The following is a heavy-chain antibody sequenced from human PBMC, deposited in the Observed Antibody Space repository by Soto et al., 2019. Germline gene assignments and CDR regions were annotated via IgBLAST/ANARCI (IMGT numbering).Heavy chain of an antibody. J-gene: IGHJ4*02. Sequence: LTCAVYGGSFSGYYWSWIRQPPGKGLEWIGEINHSGSTNYNPSLKSRVTISVDTSKNQFSLKLSSVTAADTAVYYCARPRLSLYSSGWTRYFDYWGQGTLVTVSS. CDR1: GGSFSGYY. V-gene: IGHV4-34*01. CDR2: INHSGST. D-gene: IGHD6-19*01. CDR3: ARPRLSLYSSGWTRYFDY.